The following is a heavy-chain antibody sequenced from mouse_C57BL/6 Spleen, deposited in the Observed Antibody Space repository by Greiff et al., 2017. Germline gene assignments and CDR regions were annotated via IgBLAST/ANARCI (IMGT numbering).Heavy chain of an antibody. CDR3: ARYYGSSRYWYFDV. V-gene: IGHV1-50*01. Sequence: VQLQQPGAELVKPGASVKLSCKASGYTFTSYWMQWVKQRPGQGLEWIGEIDPSDSYTNYHQKFKGKATLTVDPSSSTAYMPLSSLTSEDSAVYYCARYYGSSRYWYFDVWGTGTTVTVSS. D-gene: IGHD1-1*01. CDR1: GYTFTSYW. J-gene: IGHJ1*03. CDR2: IDPSDSYT.